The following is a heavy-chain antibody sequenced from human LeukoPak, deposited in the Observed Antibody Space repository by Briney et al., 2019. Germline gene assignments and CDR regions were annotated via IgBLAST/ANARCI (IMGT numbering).Heavy chain of an antibody. V-gene: IGHV3-7*01. CDR2: INQGGSVQ. Sequence: GGSLRLSCAASGFTFRSEWMSWVRQAPGKGLEGVANINQGGSVQYYMDSVKGRFTISRDDAKNSLYVQMNSLRDEDTAVYYCARVEYSGWNLEYWGQGTLVTVSS. CDR1: GFTFRSEW. J-gene: IGHJ4*02. D-gene: IGHD5-12*01. CDR3: ARVEYSGWNLEY.